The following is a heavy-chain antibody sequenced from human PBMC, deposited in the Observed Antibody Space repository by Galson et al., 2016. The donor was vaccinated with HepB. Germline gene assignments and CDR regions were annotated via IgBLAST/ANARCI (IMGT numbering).Heavy chain of an antibody. V-gene: IGHV3-53*01. J-gene: IGHJ5*02. CDR2: IYSGGGT. CDR3: GTESYLKGHSIVVAAPSQT. D-gene: IGHD2-15*01. Sequence: SPRLCCAACGLTVSSTYMSWGRPAPAKGLEWVSVIYSGGGTYYADSVQGRFTISRDNSKNTVFLEMNSLRAEDTAVYYCGTESYLKGHSIVVAAPSQTWGRGTLVTVSS. CDR1: GLTVSSTY.